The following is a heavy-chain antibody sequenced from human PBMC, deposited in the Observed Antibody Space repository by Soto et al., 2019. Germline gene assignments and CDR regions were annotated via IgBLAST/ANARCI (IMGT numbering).Heavy chain of an antibody. CDR2: INPNSGGT. D-gene: IGHD4-17*01. V-gene: IGHV1-2*04. CDR1: GYTFTGYY. CDR3: ARDMAYGGNSRGGYYYYYYGMDV. Sequence: ASVKVSCKASGYTFTGYYMHWVRQAPGQGLEWMGWINPNSGGTNYAQKFQGWVTMTRDTSISTAYMELSRLRSDDTAVHYCARDMAYGGNSRGGYYYYYYGMDVWGQGTTVTVSS. J-gene: IGHJ6*02.